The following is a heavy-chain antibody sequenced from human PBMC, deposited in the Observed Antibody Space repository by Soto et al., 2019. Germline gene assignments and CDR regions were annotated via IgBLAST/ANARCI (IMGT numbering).Heavy chain of an antibody. V-gene: IGHV1-69*06. CDR2: IVPILGPA. CDR1: GGTFNTFA. CDR3: ARAANRYVDS. J-gene: IGHJ4*02. Sequence: QVQLVQSGAEVKKPGSSVNVSCKASGGTFNTFAISWVRQAPGQGLEYLGGIVPILGPAFYAQRFQGRVTITADKSTNTAYWELTRLSSEYPAVYYCARAANRYVDSWGQGTQVTVSS.